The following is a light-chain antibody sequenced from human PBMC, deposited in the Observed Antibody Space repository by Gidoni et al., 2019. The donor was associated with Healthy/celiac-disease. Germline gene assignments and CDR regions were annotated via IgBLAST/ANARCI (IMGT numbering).Light chain of an antibody. CDR2: DAS. V-gene: IGKV1-33*01. CDR1: QDISNY. CDR3: QQYDNLLIT. J-gene: IGKJ3*01. Sequence: DIQMTQSPSSLSASVGDRVHITCQASQDISNYLNWYQQKPGKAPKLLIYDASNLETGVPSRFSGSGSGTDVTFTISSLQPEDIATYYCQQYDNLLITFGPGTKVDIK.